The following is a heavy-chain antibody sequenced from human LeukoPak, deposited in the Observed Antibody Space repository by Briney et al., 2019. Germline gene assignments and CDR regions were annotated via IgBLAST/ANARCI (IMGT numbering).Heavy chain of an antibody. D-gene: IGHD3-22*01. Sequence: GGSLRLSCAASGFTFSSYSMNWVRQAPGKGLEWVSSISSSSSYIYYADSVKGRFTISRDNARNSLYLQMNSLRAEDTAVYYCAKGGTQGSGYYFDWGQGTLVTVSS. CDR3: AKGGTQGSGYYFD. V-gene: IGHV3-21*01. J-gene: IGHJ4*02. CDR2: ISSSSSYI. CDR1: GFTFSSYS.